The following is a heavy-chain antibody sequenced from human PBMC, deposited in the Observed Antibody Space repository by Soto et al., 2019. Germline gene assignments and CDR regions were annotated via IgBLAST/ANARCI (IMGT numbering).Heavy chain of an antibody. CDR1: GGSFSGYY. D-gene: IGHD3-10*01. J-gene: IGHJ6*02. Sequence: ASETLSLTCAVYGGSFSGYYWSWIRQPPGKGLEWIGEINHSGSTNYNPSLKSRVTISVDTSKNQFSLKLSSVTAADTAVYYCARVSYYGAYGMDVWGQGTTVTVSS. V-gene: IGHV4-34*01. CDR3: ARVSYYGAYGMDV. CDR2: INHSGST.